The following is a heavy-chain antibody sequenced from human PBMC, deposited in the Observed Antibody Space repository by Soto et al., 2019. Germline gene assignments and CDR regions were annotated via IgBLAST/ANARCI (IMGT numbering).Heavy chain of an antibody. J-gene: IGHJ6*02. Sequence: GXSEKDSFKGSGGTFSSYAISWVRQAPVQGLEWMGGIIPIFGTANYAQKFQGRVTITADESTSTAYMELSSLRSEDTAVYYCAREPSYSSSSGDYYYYGMDVWGQGTKVTVYS. CDR2: IIPIFGTA. CDR1: GGTFSSYA. V-gene: IGHV1-69*13. D-gene: IGHD6-6*01. CDR3: AREPSYSSSSGDYYYYGMDV.